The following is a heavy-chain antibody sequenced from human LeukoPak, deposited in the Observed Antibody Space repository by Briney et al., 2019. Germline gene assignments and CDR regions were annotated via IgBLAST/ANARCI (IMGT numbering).Heavy chain of an antibody. Sequence: PGGSLTLSCAASGFTFSSYWMSWVRQAPGKGLEWVANIKQDGSEKYYVDSVKGRFTISRDNAKDSLYLQMNSRRAEDTAVYYCAREGERYYYDYWGQGTLVSVSS. J-gene: IGHJ4*02. CDR1: GFTFSSYW. CDR3: AREGERYYYDY. V-gene: IGHV3-7*01. CDR2: IKQDGSEK.